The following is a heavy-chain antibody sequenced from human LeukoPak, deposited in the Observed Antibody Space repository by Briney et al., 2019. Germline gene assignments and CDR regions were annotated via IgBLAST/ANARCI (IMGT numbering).Heavy chain of an antibody. CDR2: ISGSGSGT. CDR1: GFTFSSSA. D-gene: IGHD1-1*01. Sequence: GGSLRISCTASGFTFSSSAITWVRQAPGKGLEWVSGISGSGSGTYYADFVKGRFTISRDNSKNTMYLERNSLRAEDTAVYYCAKMNGYMDVWGKGTTVTVSS. CDR3: AKMNGYMDV. V-gene: IGHV3-23*01. J-gene: IGHJ6*03.